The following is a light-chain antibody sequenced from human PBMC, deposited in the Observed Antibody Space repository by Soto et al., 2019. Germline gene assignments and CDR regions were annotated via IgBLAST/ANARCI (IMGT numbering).Light chain of an antibody. CDR3: QHYGDSSWT. V-gene: IGKV3-20*01. CDR2: GTS. CDR1: QNVRGSY. J-gene: IGKJ1*01. Sequence: EIVLTQSPGTLSLSPGETASLSCRASQNVRGSYLAWYQQKPGQAPRLLIFGTSNRAPGTSDRFSGSGSGTDFTLTISRLEPEDVAVYYCQHYGDSSWTVGQGTKVDIK.